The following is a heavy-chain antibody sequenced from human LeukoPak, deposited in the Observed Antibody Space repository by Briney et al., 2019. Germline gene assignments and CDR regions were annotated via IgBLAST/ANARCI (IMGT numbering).Heavy chain of an antibody. J-gene: IGHJ6*02. CDR1: GFTFSSYW. D-gene: IGHD3-16*01. CDR3: ARGGGLDV. CDR2: INHNGNVN. Sequence: PGGSLRLSCAASGFTFSSYWMNWARQAPGKGLEWVASINHNGNVNYYVDSVKGRFTISRDNAKNSLYLQMSNLRAEDTAAYSCARGGGLDVWGQGATVTVSS. V-gene: IGHV3-7*03.